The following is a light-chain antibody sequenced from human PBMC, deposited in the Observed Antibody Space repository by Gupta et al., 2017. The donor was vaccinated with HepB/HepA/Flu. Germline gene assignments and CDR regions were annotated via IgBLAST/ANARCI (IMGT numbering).Light chain of an antibody. V-gene: IGLV1-47*01. CDR3: AAWDDSLSAVV. J-gene: IGLJ2*01. CDR2: RNN. Sequence: QSVLTQPPSASGPPGPRVTFSCSGSSSSFGGNYVYWYQQLPGTAPKLLIYRNNQRPSGAPDRFSGSKSGTSASLAISGLRSEDEADYYCAAWDDSLSAVVFGGGTKLTV. CDR1: SSSFGGNY.